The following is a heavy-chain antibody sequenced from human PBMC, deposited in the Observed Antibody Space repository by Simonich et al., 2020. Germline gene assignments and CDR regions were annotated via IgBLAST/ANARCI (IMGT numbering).Heavy chain of an antibody. J-gene: IGHJ6*02. V-gene: IGHV3-48*03. D-gene: IGHD6-6*01. CDR2: ISSSGSTI. Sequence: EVQLVESGGGLVQPGGSLRLSCAASGFTFSSYEMNWVRQAPGKGLEWDSYISSSGSTIDYANSVKGRLTITRDNATNSLYLQMNSLRAEDTAVDYCARDFRLQLVEIGTYYYYGMDVWGQGTTVTVSS. CDR1: GFTFSSYE. CDR3: ARDFRLQLVEIGTYYYYGMDV.